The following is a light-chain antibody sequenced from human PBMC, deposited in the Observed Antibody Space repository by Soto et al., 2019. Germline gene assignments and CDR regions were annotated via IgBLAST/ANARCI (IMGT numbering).Light chain of an antibody. Sequence: ETVMTQSPAVLSVSPGERATLSCRASQSVDSRLAWYQQKPGQAPRLLIYGASTRATGIPARFSGSGSGTEFTLTISSLQSEDSAIYYCQQFSDSPPERTSGQGTKV. CDR3: QQFSDSPPERT. CDR1: QSVDSR. J-gene: IGKJ1*01. V-gene: IGKV3-15*01. CDR2: GAS.